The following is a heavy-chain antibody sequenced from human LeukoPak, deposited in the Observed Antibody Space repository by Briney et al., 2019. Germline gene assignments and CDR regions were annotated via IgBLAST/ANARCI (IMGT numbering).Heavy chain of an antibody. J-gene: IGHJ4*02. CDR2: LYSGGSI. CDR1: GFTVSSIY. D-gene: IGHD6-13*01. CDR3: ARGAISSWYED. V-gene: IGHV3-66*01. Sequence: GGSLRLSCAGSGFTVSSIYMSWVRQAPGKGLEWVSVLYSGGSIFYADSVKGRFTISRDISKNMLYLQMNSLRADDTAVYYCARGAISSWYEDWGQGTLVTVSS.